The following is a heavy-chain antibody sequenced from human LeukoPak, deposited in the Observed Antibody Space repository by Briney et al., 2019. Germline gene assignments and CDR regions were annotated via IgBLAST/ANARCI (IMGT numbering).Heavy chain of an antibody. CDR1: GFTFGSYG. Sequence: GGSLRLSCAASGFTFGSYGMSWVRQAPGRGLEWVSFITPNADRASYADSVEGRFTISRDNPRNTLYMQMNSLRDEDTAVYCCAIMHGYYDGSGYWVQWGQGTLVTVSS. CDR3: AIMHGYYDGSGYWVQ. D-gene: IGHD3-22*01. CDR2: ITPNADRA. V-gene: IGHV3-23*01. J-gene: IGHJ1*01.